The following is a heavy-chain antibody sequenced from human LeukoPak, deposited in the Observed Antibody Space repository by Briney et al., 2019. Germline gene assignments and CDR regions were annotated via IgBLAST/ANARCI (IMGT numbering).Heavy chain of an antibody. CDR1: GFTSSIYA. CDR2: TSSGGELT. CDR3: AKDRPNYYHDNGHYYRRGGDC. V-gene: IGHV3-23*01. Sequence: PGGSLRLSCAASGFTSSIYAMSWVRQGTGKGLEWVSSTSSGGELTFYADSVKGRFTISRDNSKNTLYLQMNSLRAEDTAVYYCAKDRPNYYHDNGHYYRRGGDCWGQGTLVTVSS. J-gene: IGHJ4*02. D-gene: IGHD3-22*01.